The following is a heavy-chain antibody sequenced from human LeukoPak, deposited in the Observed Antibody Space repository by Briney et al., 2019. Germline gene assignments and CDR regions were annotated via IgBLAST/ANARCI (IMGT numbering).Heavy chain of an antibody. Sequence: GRSLRLSCAASGFTFSSYGMHWVRQAPGKGLEWVAVISYDGSNKYYADSVKGRFTISRDNSKNTLYLQMNSLRAEDTAVYYCARVSGTWDFDYWGQGTLVTVSS. CDR3: ARVSGTWDFDY. CDR1: GFTFSSYG. V-gene: IGHV3-30*03. D-gene: IGHD3-16*01. CDR2: ISYDGSNK. J-gene: IGHJ4*02.